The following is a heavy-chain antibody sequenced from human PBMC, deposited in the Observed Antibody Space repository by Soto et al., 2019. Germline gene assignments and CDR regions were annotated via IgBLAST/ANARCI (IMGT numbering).Heavy chain of an antibody. CDR2: ISYDGSNK. D-gene: IGHD6-6*01. J-gene: IGHJ4*02. V-gene: IGHV3-30*03. CDR3: AIPPNEYSSSRGGYYFDY. Sequence: AGGSLRLSCAASGFTFSSYGMHWVRQAPGKGLEWVAVISYDGSNKYYADSVKGRFTISRDNSKNTLYLQMNSLRAEDTAVYYCAIPPNEYSSSRGGYYFDYWGQGTLVTVSS. CDR1: GFTFSSYG.